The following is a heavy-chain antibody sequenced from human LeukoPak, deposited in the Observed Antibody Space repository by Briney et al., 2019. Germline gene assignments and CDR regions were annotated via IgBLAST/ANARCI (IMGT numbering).Heavy chain of an antibody. Sequence: SETLSLTCTVSGGSISSYYWSCFRQPAWRGRVWCGYIDYSWGSNYNPALKRRVTISVYTSKTPFSLQLSSVPAADTAVYYCALESRYYGMDVWRQGTTVTVSS. CDR3: ALESRYYGMDV. V-gene: IGHV4-59*01. J-gene: IGHJ6*02. CDR2: IDYSWGS. CDR1: GGSISSYY.